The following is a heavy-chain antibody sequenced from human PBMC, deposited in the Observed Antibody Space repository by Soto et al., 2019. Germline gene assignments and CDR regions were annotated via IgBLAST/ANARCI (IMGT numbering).Heavy chain of an antibody. Sequence: LQLQESGPGLVKPSETLSFTCTVSGGAISSSRYYWGWIRQPPGKGLERLGNVHYSRNTYYNPSLKSPTAHSVHRSKNQFCLSLSSVNAADTAICYSPRLRAYSDPDRWESHYMDVWGSGITVTVSS. J-gene: IGHJ6*03. CDR1: GGAISSSRYY. D-gene: IGHD5-12*01. CDR3: PRLRAYSDPDRWESHYMDV. CDR2: VHYSRNT. V-gene: IGHV4-39*01.